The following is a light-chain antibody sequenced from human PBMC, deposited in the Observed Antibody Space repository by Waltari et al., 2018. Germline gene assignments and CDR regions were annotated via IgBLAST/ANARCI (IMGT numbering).Light chain of an antibody. V-gene: IGKV1-27*01. J-gene: IGKJ2*03. CDR1: HGITNY. CDR3: QDYGSAPYS. Sequence: DIRMPQSPPSLSAFVVDSVTINCRASHGITNYLAWYQHKPGKGPELLIYGASTLQSGVPSRFSGSGAGTDFTLTISSLQPEDVGSYYCQDYGSAPYSFGPGTKVEI. CDR2: GAS.